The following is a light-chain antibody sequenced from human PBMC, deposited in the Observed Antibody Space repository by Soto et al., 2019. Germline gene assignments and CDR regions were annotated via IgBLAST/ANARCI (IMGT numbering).Light chain of an antibody. V-gene: IGLV2-14*01. CDR2: DVS. J-gene: IGLJ1*01. CDR1: SSDVGGYSY. CDR3: ASYTTSSTYV. Sequence: QSALTQPASVSGSPGQSIAISCTGTSSDVGGYSYVSWYQQQPGKAPKLVISDVSNRPSGVSDRFSGSKSGNTASLTISGLQTGDEDDYYCASYTTSSTYVFGTGTKVTVL.